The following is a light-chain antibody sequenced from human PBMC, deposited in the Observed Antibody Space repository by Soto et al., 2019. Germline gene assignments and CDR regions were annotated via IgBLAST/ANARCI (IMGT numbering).Light chain of an antibody. Sequence: EIIMTQSPATLPVSPGERATLSCRASQSVRTNLAWYQHKPGQSPRLLIYGASNRATGFPARFSGGGSGTEFTLTINGLQSEDFAVYYCQQYNDNWPTFGQGTKVEVK. V-gene: IGKV3-15*01. CDR2: GAS. CDR1: QSVRTN. CDR3: QQYNDNWPT. J-gene: IGKJ1*01.